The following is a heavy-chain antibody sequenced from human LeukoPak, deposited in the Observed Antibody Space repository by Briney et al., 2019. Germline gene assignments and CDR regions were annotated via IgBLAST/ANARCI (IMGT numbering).Heavy chain of an antibody. CDR3: TRGGELMNF. D-gene: IGHD1-26*01. V-gene: IGHV4-4*08. CDR2: IYTSGNT. J-gene: IGHJ4*02. Sequence: SETLSLTCTVSGGSISSYYWNWIRQPPGKGLEWIGRIYTSGNTNYNPSLKSRVTISIDASKNQFSLRLSSVTAADTAVYYCTRGGELMNFWGQGTLVTVSS. CDR1: GGSISSYY.